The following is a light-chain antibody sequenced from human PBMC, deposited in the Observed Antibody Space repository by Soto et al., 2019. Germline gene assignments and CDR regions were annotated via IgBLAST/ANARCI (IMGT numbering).Light chain of an antibody. Sequence: DIQMTKSPSSLSASVGDRVTITCRASQSISNYLNWYQQKPGKAPNLLIYDASSLQSGVPSSFSGSGSGTDFTLTISSLQPEDFATYYCQQSYSTPPGTFGQGNKQQIK. J-gene: IGKJ2*01. CDR1: QSISNY. CDR3: QQSYSTPPGT. CDR2: DAS. V-gene: IGKV1-39*01.